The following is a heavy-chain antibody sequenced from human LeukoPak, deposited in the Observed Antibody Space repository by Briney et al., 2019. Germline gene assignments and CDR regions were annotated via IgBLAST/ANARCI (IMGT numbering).Heavy chain of an antibody. CDR1: GFTFSSYG. Sequence: GGSLRLSCAASGFTFSSYGMHWVRQAPGKGLEWVAVISYDGSNKYYADSVKGRFTISGDNSKNTLYLQMNSLRAEDTAVYYCAKETYYYDSSGYYRDYFDYWGQGTLVTVSS. D-gene: IGHD3-22*01. CDR2: ISYDGSNK. J-gene: IGHJ4*02. V-gene: IGHV3-30*18. CDR3: AKETYYYDSSGYYRDYFDY.